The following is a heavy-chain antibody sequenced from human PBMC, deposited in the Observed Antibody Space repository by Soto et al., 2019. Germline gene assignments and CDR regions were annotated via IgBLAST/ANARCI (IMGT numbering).Heavy chain of an antibody. V-gene: IGHV1-2*02. J-gene: IGHJ1*01. Sequence: ASVKVSCKASGYTFTGYCIHWVRQAPGQGLEWMGWMNPNSGVTNYAQKFQGRVTMTGDTSISTAYMELSRLRSDDTAVYYCAREGSSSSKYFQHWGQGTLVTVCS. D-gene: IGHD6-6*01. CDR3: AREGSSSSKYFQH. CDR2: MNPNSGVT. CDR1: GYTFTGYC.